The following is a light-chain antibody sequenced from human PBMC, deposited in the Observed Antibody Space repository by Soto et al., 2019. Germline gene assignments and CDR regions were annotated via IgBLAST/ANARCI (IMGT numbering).Light chain of an antibody. V-gene: IGKV1-5*01. CDR2: DAS. J-gene: IGKJ3*01. CDR1: QSISRS. CDR3: QQYNSYLLT. Sequence: DIQTTQSPSTLSASVGDRVTITCRASQSISRSLAWYQQKPGKAPNLLIYDASSLESGVPSRFSGSGFGTEFTLTISSLQPDDFATYYCQQYNSYLLTFGPGTKVDIK.